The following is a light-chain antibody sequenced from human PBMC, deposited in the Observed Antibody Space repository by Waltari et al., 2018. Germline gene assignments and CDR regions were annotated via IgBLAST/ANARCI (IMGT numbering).Light chain of an antibody. CDR2: AAS. CDR1: QSIANY. J-gene: IGKJ4*01. CDR3: QQSYTTLT. V-gene: IGKV1-39*01. Sequence: DVQMTQSPSSLSASVGERVTITCRASQSIANYLNWDQQKPGKVPKLLIYAASSLHSGVPSRFSGSGSGTEFTLTITNLQPEDFATDYCQQSYTTLTFGGGTKVE.